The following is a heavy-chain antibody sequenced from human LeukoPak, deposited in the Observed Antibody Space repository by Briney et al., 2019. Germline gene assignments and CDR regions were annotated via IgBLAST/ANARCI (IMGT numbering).Heavy chain of an antibody. J-gene: IGHJ4*02. CDR3: ARDHRITIFGVVHYYFDY. D-gene: IGHD3-3*01. Sequence: GASVKVSCKASGYTFTGYYMHWVRQAPGQGLEWMGWINPNSGGTNYAQKFQGRVTMTRDTSISTAYMELSRLRSDDTAVYYCARDHRITIFGVVHYYFDYWGQGTLVTASS. V-gene: IGHV1-2*02. CDR1: GYTFTGYY. CDR2: INPNSGGT.